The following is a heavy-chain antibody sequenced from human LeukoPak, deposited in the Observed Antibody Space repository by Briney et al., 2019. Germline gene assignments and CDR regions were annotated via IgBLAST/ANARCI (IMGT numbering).Heavy chain of an antibody. J-gene: IGHJ4*02. CDR3: ARFRTWGDKAFDY. V-gene: IGHV3-23*01. Sequence: GGSLRLSCAASGFTFSSYAMSWVRQAPGKGLEWVSAISGSGGSIYYADSVKGRFTISRDSAKNSLYLRMNSLRAEDTAVYYCARFRTWGDKAFDYWGQGTLVTVSS. CDR1: GFTFSSYA. CDR2: ISGSGGSI. D-gene: IGHD2-21*02.